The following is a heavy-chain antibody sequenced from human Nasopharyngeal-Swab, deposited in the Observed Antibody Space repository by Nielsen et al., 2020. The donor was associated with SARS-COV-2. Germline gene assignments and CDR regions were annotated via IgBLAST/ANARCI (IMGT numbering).Heavy chain of an antibody. V-gene: IGHV4-34*01. CDR1: GGSFGGYY. D-gene: IGHD3-22*01. CDR3: ARTEVVADYAFDV. CDR2: INHSGST. J-gene: IGHJ3*01. Sequence: GSLRLSCAVYGGSFGGYYWTWIRQPPGKGLEWIGEINHSGSTNYNPSLKSRVIISVDTSKNQFSLKLSSVTAADTAVYYCARTEVVADYAFDVWGQGTMVTVSS.